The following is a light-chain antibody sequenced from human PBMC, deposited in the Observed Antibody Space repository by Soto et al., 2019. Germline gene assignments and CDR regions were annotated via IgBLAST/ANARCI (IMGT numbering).Light chain of an antibody. J-gene: IGLJ2*01. V-gene: IGLV2-23*01. CDR3: CSYAGSSTSVV. CDR2: EGS. Sequence: QSALTQPASESGSPGQSITISCTGTSSDVGSYNLVSWYQQHPGKAPKLMIYEGSKRPSGVSNRFSGSKSGNTASLTISGLQAEDEVDYYCCSYAGSSTSVVFGGGTKLTVL. CDR1: SSDVGSYNL.